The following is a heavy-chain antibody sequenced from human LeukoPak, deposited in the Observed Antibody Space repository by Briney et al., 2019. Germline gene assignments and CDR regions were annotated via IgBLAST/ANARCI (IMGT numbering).Heavy chain of an antibody. J-gene: IGHJ4*02. D-gene: IGHD3-22*01. CDR1: GFTFSSYA. CDR2: ISYDGSNK. CDR3: ARDNYYDSSGYYDY. V-gene: IGHV3-30-3*01. Sequence: GGSLRLSCAAAGFTFSSYAMHWVGQAPGKGLEWVAVISYDGSNKYYADSVKGRFTISRDNSKNTLYLQMNSLRAEDTAVYYCARDNYYDSSGYYDYWGQGTLVTVSS.